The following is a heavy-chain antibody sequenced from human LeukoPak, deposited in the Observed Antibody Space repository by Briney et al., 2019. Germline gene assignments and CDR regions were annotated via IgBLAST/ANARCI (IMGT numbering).Heavy chain of an antibody. CDR3: ARNRAAAGPYYFDY. CDR1: GFTFSSYS. D-gene: IGHD6-13*01. Sequence: GGSLRLSCAASGFTFSSYSMNRVRQAPGKGLGWVSSISSSSSYIYYADSVKGRFTISRDNAKNSLYLQMNSLRAEDTAVYYCARNRAAAGPYYFDYWGQGTLVTVPS. J-gene: IGHJ4*02. CDR2: ISSSSSYI. V-gene: IGHV3-21*01.